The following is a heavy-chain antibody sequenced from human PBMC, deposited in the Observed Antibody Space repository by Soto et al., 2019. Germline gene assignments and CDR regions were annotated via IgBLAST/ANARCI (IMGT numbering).Heavy chain of an antibody. CDR3: ARTIGYCSGGSCYTPDYYYYGMDV. Sequence: PGESLKISCKGSGYSFTSYWIGWVRQMPGKGLEWMGIIYPGDSDTRYSPSFQGQVTISADKSISTAYLQWSSLKASDTAMYYCARTIGYCSGGSCYTPDYYYYGMDVWGQGTTVTVCS. CDR2: IYPGDSDT. V-gene: IGHV5-51*01. CDR1: GYSFTSYW. D-gene: IGHD2-15*01. J-gene: IGHJ6*02.